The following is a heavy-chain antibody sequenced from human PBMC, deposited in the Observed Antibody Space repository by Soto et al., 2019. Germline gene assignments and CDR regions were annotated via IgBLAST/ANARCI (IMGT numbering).Heavy chain of an antibody. V-gene: IGHV4-59*01. CDR1: GGSISSYY. Sequence: QVQLQESGPGLVKPSETLSLTCTVSGGSISSYYWSWIRQPPGKGLEWIGYIYYSGSTNYNPSLKSRVTISVDTSKNQCSLKLSSVTAADTAVYYCARAQDYYGSSGFWNNWFDPWGQGTLVTVSS. CDR2: IYYSGST. J-gene: IGHJ5*02. CDR3: ARAQDYYGSSGFWNNWFDP. D-gene: IGHD3-22*01.